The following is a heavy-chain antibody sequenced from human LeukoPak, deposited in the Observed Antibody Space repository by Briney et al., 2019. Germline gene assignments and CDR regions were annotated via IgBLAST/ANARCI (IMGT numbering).Heavy chain of an antibody. CDR2: ISSVSSTI. CDR3: GRGGMGEYTGYDDF. V-gene: IGHV3-48*01. CDR1: GFIFSSYS. J-gene: IGHJ4*02. D-gene: IGHD5-12*01. Sequence: GGSLRLSCAASGFIFSSYSMNWVRQAPGKGLEWISFISSVSSTIFYADSVKGRFNISRDNVKNSLYLQMNSLRAEDTAVYYCGRGGMGEYTGYDDFWGQGTLVTVSS.